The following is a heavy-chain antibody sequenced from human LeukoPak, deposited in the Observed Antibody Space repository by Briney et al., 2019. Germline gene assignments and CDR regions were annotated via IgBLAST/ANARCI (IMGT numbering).Heavy chain of an antibody. CDR3: ATDVNYDSSGSIDY. V-gene: IGHV1-24*01. CDR1: GYTLTELS. J-gene: IGHJ4*02. D-gene: IGHD3-22*01. Sequence: GASVKVSCKVSGYTLTELSMHWVRQAPGKGLEWMGGFDPEDGETIYAQKFQGRVTMTEDTSTDTAYMELSSLRSEDTAVYYCATDVNYDSSGSIDYWGQGTLVTVSS. CDR2: FDPEDGET.